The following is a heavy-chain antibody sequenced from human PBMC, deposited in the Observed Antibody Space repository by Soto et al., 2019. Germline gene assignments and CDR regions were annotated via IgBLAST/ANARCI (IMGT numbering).Heavy chain of an antibody. CDR1: GASVSTGVYY. V-gene: IGHV4-31*03. Sequence: QVQLDESGPGLVQPSQTLSLSCTVSGASVSTGVYYWTWIRQHPGKGLEWIGYIDNSGSTYYNPSLTGGVDISVDTSKNQFSLNLQSVTGADTASYYCAGAVREFDVRRYRASYFDQWGQGILVTVSS. D-gene: IGHD3-10*02. CDR3: AGAVREFDVRRYRASYFDQ. CDR2: IDNSGST. J-gene: IGHJ4*02.